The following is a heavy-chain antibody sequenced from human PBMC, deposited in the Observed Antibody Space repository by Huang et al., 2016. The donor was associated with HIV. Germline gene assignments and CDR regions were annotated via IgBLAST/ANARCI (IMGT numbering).Heavy chain of an antibody. CDR3: ARDNYYYGSGSYYKPRWEYYFDY. J-gene: IGHJ4*02. CDR1: GGSFSDYY. D-gene: IGHD3-10*01. V-gene: IGHV4-34*01. Sequence: QVQLQQWGAGLLKPSETLSLTCAVYGGSFSDYYWSWIRQPPGKGLEWMGEINHSGSTNTNPTLKSRVTISVDTSKNQFSLKLSSVTAADTAVYYCARDNYYYGSGSYYKPRWEYYFDYWGQGTLVTVSS. CDR2: INHSGST.